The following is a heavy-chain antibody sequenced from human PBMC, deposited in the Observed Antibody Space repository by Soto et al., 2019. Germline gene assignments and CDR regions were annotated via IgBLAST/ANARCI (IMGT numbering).Heavy chain of an antibody. CDR1: GGSISSYY. Sequence: SETLSLTCTVSGGSISSYYWSWIRQPPGKGLEWIGYIYYSGSTNYNPSLKSRVTISVDTSKNQFSLKLSSVTAADTAVYYCARARIYGETTPFDYWGQGTLVTVSS. CDR2: IYYSGST. J-gene: IGHJ4*02. CDR3: ARARIYGETTPFDY. D-gene: IGHD4-17*01. V-gene: IGHV4-59*01.